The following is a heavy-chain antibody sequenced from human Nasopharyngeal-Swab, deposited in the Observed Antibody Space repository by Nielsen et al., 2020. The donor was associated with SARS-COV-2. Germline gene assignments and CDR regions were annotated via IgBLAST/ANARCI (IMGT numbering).Heavy chain of an antibody. CDR3: AAVNWSSWYYDY. CDR2: IYYSGST. J-gene: IGHJ4*02. D-gene: IGHD6-13*01. V-gene: IGHV4-59*13. CDR1: GGSISSYY. Sequence: GSLRLSCTVSGGSISSYYWSWIRQPPGKGLEWIGYIYYSGSTNYNPSLKSRVTISVGTSKNQFSLKLSSVTAADTAVYYCAAVNWSSWYYDYWGQGTLVTVSS.